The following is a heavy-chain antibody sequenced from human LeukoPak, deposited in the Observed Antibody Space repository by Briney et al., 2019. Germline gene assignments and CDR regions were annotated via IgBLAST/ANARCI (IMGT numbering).Heavy chain of an antibody. V-gene: IGHV4-4*07. CDR3: ARVSPVTVGCFYY. CDR1: GDSLSGFS. J-gene: IGHJ4*01. D-gene: IGHD1-26*01. CDR2: IYVGGSS. Sequence: PSETLSLTCTVSGDSLSGFSWNWIRQSAGKGLEWIGRIYVGGSSNYNPSLRGRVTMSVDMSTNQFSLKLRTLTAADTATYYCARVSPVTVGCFYYLGPGVRVTVS.